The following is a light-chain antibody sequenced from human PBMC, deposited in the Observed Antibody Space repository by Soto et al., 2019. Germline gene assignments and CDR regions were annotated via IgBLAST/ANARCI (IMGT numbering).Light chain of an antibody. CDR1: SSNIGSNY. J-gene: IGLJ2*01. Sequence: QLVLTQPPSASGTPGQRVTISCSGSSSNIGSNYVYWYQQLPGTAPKLLIYRNNQRPSGVPDRFSGSKSGTSASPAISGLRSEDEADYYCAAWDDSLGRVFGGGTQLTVL. V-gene: IGLV1-47*01. CDR2: RNN. CDR3: AAWDDSLGRV.